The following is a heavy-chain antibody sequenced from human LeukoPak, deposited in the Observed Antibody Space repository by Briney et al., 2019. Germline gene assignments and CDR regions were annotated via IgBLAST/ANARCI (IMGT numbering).Heavy chain of an antibody. CDR3: ARGCIAAAGIDY. J-gene: IGHJ4*02. CDR2: ISSSSSYI. Sequence: PGGSLRLSCAASGFTFSSYSMNWVRQAPGKGLEWVSSISSSSSYIYYADSVKGRFTISRDNAKNSLYLQMNSLRAEDTAVYYCARGCIAAAGIDYWGQGTLVTVSS. V-gene: IGHV3-21*01. D-gene: IGHD6-13*01. CDR1: GFTFSSYS.